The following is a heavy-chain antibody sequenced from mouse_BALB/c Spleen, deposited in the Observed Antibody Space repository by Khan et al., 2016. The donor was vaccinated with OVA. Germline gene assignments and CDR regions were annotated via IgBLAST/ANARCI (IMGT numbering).Heavy chain of an antibody. CDR2: ISYSGST. D-gene: IGHD4-1*01. Sequence: EVQLVESGPGLVKPSQSLSLTCTVTGYSITRDYAWNWIRQFPGNKLEWMGYISYSGSTSYHPSLKSRFSISRDTSKNQFFLRLNSVTTEDTATYYCAMGRTYWGQGTLVTVSA. CDR1: GYSITRDYA. V-gene: IGHV3-2*02. J-gene: IGHJ3*01. CDR3: AMGRTY.